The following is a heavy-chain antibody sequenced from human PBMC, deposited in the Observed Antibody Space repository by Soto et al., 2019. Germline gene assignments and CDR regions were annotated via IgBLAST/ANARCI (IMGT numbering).Heavy chain of an antibody. CDR1: GYTFTSYG. D-gene: IGHD3-9*01. CDR3: ARDGTYYDILTGYPKAPNYYYYYGMDV. Sequence: GASVKVSCKASGYTFTSYGISWVRQAPGQGLEWMGWISAYNGNTNYAQKLQGRVTMTTDTSTSTAYMELRSLRSDDTAVYYCARDGTYYDILTGYPKAPNYYYYYGMDVWGQGTTVTVSS. V-gene: IGHV1-18*01. J-gene: IGHJ6*02. CDR2: ISAYNGNT.